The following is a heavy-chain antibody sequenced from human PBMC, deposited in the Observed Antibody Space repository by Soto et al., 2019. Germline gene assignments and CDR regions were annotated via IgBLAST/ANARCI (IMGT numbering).Heavy chain of an antibody. CDR2: MHRNGNST. V-gene: IGHV3-20*04. CDR1: GFSLEEYG. J-gene: IGHJ5*01. CDR3: ARDHRWGYEYGDYGDS. Sequence: EVQLVESGGGVVRPGGSLRLACVVSGFSLEEYGMSWVRQAPGKGPEWVSGMHRNGNSTGYADAVKGRFTISRDDAKNSLYLQMSSLRAEDTAFYYCARDHRWGYEYGDYGDSWGHGTLVTVSS. D-gene: IGHD4-17*01.